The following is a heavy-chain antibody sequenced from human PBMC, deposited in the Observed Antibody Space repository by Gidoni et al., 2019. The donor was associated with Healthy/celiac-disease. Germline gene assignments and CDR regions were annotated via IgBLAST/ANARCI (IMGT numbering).Heavy chain of an antibody. J-gene: IGHJ6*02. CDR2: IDWDDDK. CDR1: GFSLSTSGMC. V-gene: IGHV2-70*01. CDR3: ARIVAARRPLYYYYGMDV. D-gene: IGHD6-6*01. Sequence: QVTLRESGPALVKPTQTLTLTCTFSGFSLSTSGMCVSWIRQPPGKALEWLALIDWDDDKYYSTSLKTRLTISKDTSKNQVVLTMTNMDPVDTATYYCARIVAARRPLYYYYGMDVWGQGTTVTVSS.